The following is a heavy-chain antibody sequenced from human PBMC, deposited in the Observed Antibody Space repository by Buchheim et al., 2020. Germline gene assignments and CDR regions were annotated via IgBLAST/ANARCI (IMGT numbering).Heavy chain of an antibody. CDR1: GGSMRDYY. CDR3: ARGGSTRLDY. D-gene: IGHD1-26*01. V-gene: IGHV4-59*01. Sequence: QVQLQESGPGLVKPSETLSLTCTVSGGSMRDYYLSWIRQPPGRGLEWIGHIYYSGGTRYNPSLKSRFTISVDTSKKQFSLELRSMAAADTAVYYCARGGSTRLDYWGQETL. CDR2: IYYSGGT. J-gene: IGHJ4*02.